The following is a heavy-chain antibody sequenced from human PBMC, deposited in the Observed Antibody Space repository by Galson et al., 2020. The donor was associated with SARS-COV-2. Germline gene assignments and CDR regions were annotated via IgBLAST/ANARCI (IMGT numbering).Heavy chain of an antibody. CDR2: IYYSGST. CDR3: AREGYYYDSSGYYIDY. J-gene: IGHJ4*02. V-gene: IGHV4-31*03. CDR1: GGSISSGGYY. D-gene: IGHD3-22*01. Sequence: ASETLSLTCTVSGGSISSGGYYWSWIRQHPGKGLEWIGYIYYSGSTYYNPSLTSRVTISVDTSKNQFSLKLSSVTAADTAVYYCAREGYYYDSSGYYIDYWGQGTLVTVSS.